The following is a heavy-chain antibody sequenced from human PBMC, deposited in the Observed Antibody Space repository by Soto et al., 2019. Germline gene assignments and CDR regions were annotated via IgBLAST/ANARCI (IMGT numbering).Heavy chain of an antibody. D-gene: IGHD6-13*01. CDR3: ARNSGIAAAFPDY. Sequence: SLRLSCAASGFTFSSYGMHWVRQAPGKGLEWVAVIWYDGSNKYYADSVKGRFTISRDNSKNTLYLQMNSLRVEDTAVYYCARNSGIAAAFPDYWGQGTLVTVSS. V-gene: IGHV3-33*01. J-gene: IGHJ4*02. CDR1: GFTFSSYG. CDR2: IWYDGSNK.